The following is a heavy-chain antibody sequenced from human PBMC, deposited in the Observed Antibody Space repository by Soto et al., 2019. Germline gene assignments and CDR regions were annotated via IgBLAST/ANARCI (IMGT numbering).Heavy chain of an antibody. V-gene: IGHV3-23*01. CDR1: GFTFSSYA. D-gene: IGHD4-17*01. CDR3: AKGRTNFYGDYRVLDAFDI. CDR2: ISGSGGST. J-gene: IGHJ3*02. Sequence: PGGSLRLSCAASGFTFSSYAMSWVRQAPGKGLEWVSAISGSGGSTYYADSVKGRFTISRDNSKNTLYLQMNSLRAEDTAVYYCAKGRTNFYGDYRVLDAFDIWGQGTMVTVSS.